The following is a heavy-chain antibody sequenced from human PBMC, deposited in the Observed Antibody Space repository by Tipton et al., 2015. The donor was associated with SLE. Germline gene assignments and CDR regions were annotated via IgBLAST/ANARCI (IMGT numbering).Heavy chain of an antibody. CDR3: ARVVAAVDYYYYYMDV. V-gene: IGHV4-30-2*01. D-gene: IGHD6-13*01. Sequence: LRLSCTVSGGSISSGGYSWSWIRQPPGKGLEWIASIFHSGSTYFNPSLKSRVTISVDTSKNQFSLDLSSVSAADTAVYYCARVVAAVDYYYYYMDVWGKGTTVTVSS. CDR2: IFHSGST. J-gene: IGHJ6*03. CDR1: GGSISSGGYS.